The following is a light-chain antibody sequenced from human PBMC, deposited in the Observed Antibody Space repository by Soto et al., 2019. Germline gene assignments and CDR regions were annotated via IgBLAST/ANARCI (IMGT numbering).Light chain of an antibody. V-gene: IGKV3-11*01. Sequence: EVVLTQSPATLSLSPGERATLSCRASQSVGTYLAWYQQKAGQAPRLLIYDASNRASGIPARFSGSGSGTDFTLTISSLEPEDFAVYYCQPRTNWPPVFTFGPGTKVDFK. CDR1: QSVGTY. J-gene: IGKJ3*01. CDR2: DAS. CDR3: QPRTNWPPVFT.